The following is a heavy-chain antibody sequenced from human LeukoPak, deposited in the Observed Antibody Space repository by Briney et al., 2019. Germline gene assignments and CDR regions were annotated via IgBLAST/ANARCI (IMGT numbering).Heavy chain of an antibody. CDR1: GYTFSSYG. J-gene: IGHJ6*03. CDR2: SSPYNGNT. V-gene: IGHV1-18*01. D-gene: IGHD6-6*01. Sequence: ASVKVSCTTSGYTFSSYGLTWMRQAPGQRPEWLGWSSPYNGNTNYAQKFQGRVTMTTDTSTNTAYMELRSLRSDDTAVYYCARDRWGSTSSESRTDYYYYYMDVWGKGTTVTVSS. CDR3: ARDRWGSTSSESRTDYYYYYMDV.